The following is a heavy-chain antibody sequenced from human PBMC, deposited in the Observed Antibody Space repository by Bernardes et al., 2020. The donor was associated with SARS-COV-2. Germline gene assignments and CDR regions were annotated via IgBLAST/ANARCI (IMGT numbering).Heavy chain of an antibody. CDR2: TFNDGAP. D-gene: IGHD2-21*01. J-gene: IGHJ6*02. CDR3: TRGVEISGEVVLYYYGLDV. V-gene: IGHV4-39*01. CDR1: GDSVSSASYY. Sequence: SETLSLTCGVSGDSVSSASYYWAGTRSPPGRGREGMGNTFNDGAPYSGPPPQSQVPISVGLSKNQFSLKLSSGTAADTAVYYCTRGVEISGEVVLYYYGLDVWGQGTTVTVSS.